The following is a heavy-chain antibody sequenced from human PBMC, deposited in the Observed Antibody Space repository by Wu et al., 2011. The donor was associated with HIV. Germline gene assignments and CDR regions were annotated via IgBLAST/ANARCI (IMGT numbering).Heavy chain of an antibody. D-gene: IGHD5-18*01. V-gene: IGHV4-59*01. CDR3: AAEATPMVTGTT. CDR2: IYYIGST. J-gene: IGHJ1*01. Sequence: QVQLQESGPGLVKPSETLSLTCTVSGGSISSYYWSWIRQPPGKGLEWIGYIYYIGSTKYNPSLKSRVTISVDASKNQFSLKLSSVTAADTAYYYCAAEATPMVTGTTWGQG. CDR1: GGSISSYY.